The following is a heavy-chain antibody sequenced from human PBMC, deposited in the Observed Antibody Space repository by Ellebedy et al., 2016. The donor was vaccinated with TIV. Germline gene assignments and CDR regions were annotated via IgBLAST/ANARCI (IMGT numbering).Heavy chain of an antibody. J-gene: IGHJ5*01. V-gene: IGHV3-7*01. CDR2: IKQDGSEK. D-gene: IGHD1-1*01. CDR3: ARVGLMGRRAGDWLDS. Sequence: PGGSLRLSCAVSGFTFSSYELSWVRQAPGKGLEWVASIKQDGSEKYYVDSVKGRFTIYRDNAKNSLYLQMNSLRAEDTAVYYCARVGLMGRRAGDWLDSWGQGTLVIVSS. CDR1: GFTFSSYE.